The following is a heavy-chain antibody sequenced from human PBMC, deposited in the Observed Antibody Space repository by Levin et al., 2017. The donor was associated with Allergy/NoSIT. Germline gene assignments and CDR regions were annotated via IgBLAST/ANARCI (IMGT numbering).Heavy chain of an antibody. Sequence: ASETLSLTCTVSGGSISNYYWSWIRQPPGKGLEWIGYIYYTGSTDYHPSLKSRLTISLDTSKTQFSLKLSSLTAADTAVYYCARGGRGAAAGFDYWGQGTLVTVSS. CDR1: GGSISNYY. CDR2: IYYTGST. V-gene: IGHV4-59*01. D-gene: IGHD6-13*01. J-gene: IGHJ4*02. CDR3: ARGGRGAAAGFDY.